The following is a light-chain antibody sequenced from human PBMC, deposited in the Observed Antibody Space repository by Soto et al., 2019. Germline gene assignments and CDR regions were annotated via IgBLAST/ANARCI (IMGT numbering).Light chain of an antibody. J-gene: IGLJ1*01. V-gene: IGLV2-14*01. Sequence: QSALTQPASVSGTPGQSITISCTGTSSVVGGYNYVSWYQQHPGKAPKFIMYEVSNRPSGVSNRFSGSKSGNTAALTISGLQAEDEADYYCSSYSTSGTPYVFGTGTKVTVL. CDR3: SSYSTSGTPYV. CDR1: SSVVGGYNY. CDR2: EVS.